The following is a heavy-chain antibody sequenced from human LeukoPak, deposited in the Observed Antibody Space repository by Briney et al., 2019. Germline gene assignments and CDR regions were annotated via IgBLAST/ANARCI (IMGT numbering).Heavy chain of an antibody. Sequence: GGSLRLSCAASGFTVTSNYMTWVRQAPGKGLEWVSVIYSDGSTFYADSVKGRFTISRDNSKNTLYLQMNSLRAEDTAVYYCAREDYYGSGSWNWGQGTMVTVSS. D-gene: IGHD3-10*01. CDR3: AREDYYGSGSWN. V-gene: IGHV3-66*01. CDR1: GFTVTSNY. J-gene: IGHJ3*01. CDR2: IYSDGST.